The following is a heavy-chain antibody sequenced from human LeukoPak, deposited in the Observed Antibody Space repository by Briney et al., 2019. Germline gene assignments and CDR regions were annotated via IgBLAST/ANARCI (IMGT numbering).Heavy chain of an antibody. Sequence: GGSLRLSCAASGFTFRNFGMHWVRQAPGKGLEWVAVIWYDGSNKIYVDSVKGRFTVSRDNSKNALYLQMNSLRAEDTAVYYYARDRGERKYFDYWGQGTLVIVSS. D-gene: IGHD1-1*01. CDR3: ARDRGERKYFDY. V-gene: IGHV3-33*01. CDR2: IWYDGSNK. CDR1: GFTFRNFG. J-gene: IGHJ4*02.